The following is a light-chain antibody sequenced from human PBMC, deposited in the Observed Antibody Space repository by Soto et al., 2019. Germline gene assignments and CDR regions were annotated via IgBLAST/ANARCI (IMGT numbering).Light chain of an antibody. CDR2: GAS. CDR3: QQYHTWPIT. Sequence: EIVLTQSPGTLSLSPGERATLSCRSSQSVSSYFLAWYQEKPGQAPRLLISGASTGATGIPARFSGSGSGTEFTLTISSLPSEDCEIYYCQQYHTWPITFGGGTKVDIK. V-gene: IGKV3-15*01. J-gene: IGKJ4*01. CDR1: QSVSSY.